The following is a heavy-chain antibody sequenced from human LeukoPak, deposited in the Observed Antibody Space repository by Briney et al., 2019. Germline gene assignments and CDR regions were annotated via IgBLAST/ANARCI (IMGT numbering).Heavy chain of an antibody. CDR1: GLTFSSHW. CDR3: AGEIAVAGTWKAFDI. CDR2: ITNDGSST. J-gene: IGHJ3*02. V-gene: IGHV3-74*01. D-gene: IGHD6-19*01. Sequence: GGSLRLSCAASGLTFSSHWMHWVRQAPGKGLVWVSRITNDGSSTTYADSVKGRFTISRDNSKNTLYLQMNSLRAEDTAVYYCAGEIAVAGTWKAFDIWGQGTMVTVSS.